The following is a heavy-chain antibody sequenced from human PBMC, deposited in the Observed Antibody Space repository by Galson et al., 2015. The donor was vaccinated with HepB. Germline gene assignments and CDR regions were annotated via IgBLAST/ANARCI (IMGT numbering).Heavy chain of an antibody. D-gene: IGHD5-12*01. CDR3: ARADVDIVATALPLDY. Sequence: SLRLSCAASGFTFSSYWMSWVRQAPGKGLEWVANIKQDGSEKYYVDSVKGRFTISRDNAKNSLYLQMNSLRAEDTAVYYCARADVDIVATALPLDYWGQGTLVTVSS. J-gene: IGHJ4*02. CDR1: GFTFSSYW. CDR2: IKQDGSEK. V-gene: IGHV3-7*03.